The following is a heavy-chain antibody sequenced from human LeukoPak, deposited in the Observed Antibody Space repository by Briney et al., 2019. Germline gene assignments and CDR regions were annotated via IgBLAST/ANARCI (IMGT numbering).Heavy chain of an antibody. CDR1: GYTFTSYY. CDR2: IDPNSGGT. CDR3: ARGVPAGYKPPGD. D-gene: IGHD5-24*01. Sequence: ASVKVSCKASGYTFTSYYMHWVRQAPGQGLEWMGRIDPNSGGTNYAQKFQGRVTMTRDTSISTAYMELSRLRSDDTAVYYCARGVPAGYKPPGDWGQGTLVTVSS. V-gene: IGHV1-2*06. J-gene: IGHJ4*02.